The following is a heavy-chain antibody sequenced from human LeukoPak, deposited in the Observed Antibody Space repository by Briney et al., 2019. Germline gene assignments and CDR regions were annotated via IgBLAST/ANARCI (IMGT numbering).Heavy chain of an antibody. V-gene: IGHV3-74*01. CDR1: GFTFSSYW. CDR3: LGGYYYSYMDV. CDR2: IDSDGSST. D-gene: IGHD3-16*01. J-gene: IGHJ6*03. Sequence: GGSLRLSCAAPGFTFSSYWMHWVRQAPGKGLVWVSRIDSDGSSTNYADSVKGRFTISRDNAKNTLYLQMNSLRAEDTAVYYCLGGYYYSYMDVWGKGTTVTISS.